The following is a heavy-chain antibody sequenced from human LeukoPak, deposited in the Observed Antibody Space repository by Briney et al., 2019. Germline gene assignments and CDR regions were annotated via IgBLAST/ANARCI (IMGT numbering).Heavy chain of an antibody. V-gene: IGHV4-4*07. CDR2: IYTSGTT. J-gene: IGHJ4*02. CDR1: SASISNYY. Sequence: PSETLSLTCTVSSASISNYYWSWIRQPAGKGLEWIGRIYTSGTTSYNSSLRSRVTMSVDTSKNQLSLNLSSVTAADTAVYYCARVPLYYGSGIYSFDYWGQGTLVTVSS. CDR3: ARVPLYYGSGIYSFDY. D-gene: IGHD3-10*01.